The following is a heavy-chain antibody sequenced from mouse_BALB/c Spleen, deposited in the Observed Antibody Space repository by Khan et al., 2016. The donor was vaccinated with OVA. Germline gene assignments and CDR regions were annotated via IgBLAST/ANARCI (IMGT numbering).Heavy chain of an antibody. Sequence: QIQLVQSGPELKKPGETVKISCKASGYIFTNFGMNWVKQVPGEGLKWMGWIKTNSGDPTYAEEFKGRFVFSLETSANTAYLQINNLKNGDTATYFCARRLNALDYGGQGTSVTVA. J-gene: IGHJ4*01. CDR2: IKTNSGDP. D-gene: IGHD1-2*01. CDR1: GYIFTNFG. CDR3: ARRLNALDY. V-gene: IGHV9-3*02.